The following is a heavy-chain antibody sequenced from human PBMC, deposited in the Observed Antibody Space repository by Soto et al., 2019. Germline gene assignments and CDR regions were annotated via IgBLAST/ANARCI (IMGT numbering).Heavy chain of an antibody. D-gene: IGHD5-12*01. CDR2: ISAYNGNT. J-gene: IGHJ3*02. Sequence: QVQLMQSGAEVKKPGASVKVSCKASGYTFTSYGISWVRQAPGQGLEWMGWISAYNGNTNYAQKLQGRVTMTTDTSTSTAYMELRSLRSDDTAVYYCARGARRYSGYDLFPDAFDIWGQGTMVTVSS. CDR3: ARGARRYSGYDLFPDAFDI. V-gene: IGHV1-18*04. CDR1: GYTFTSYG.